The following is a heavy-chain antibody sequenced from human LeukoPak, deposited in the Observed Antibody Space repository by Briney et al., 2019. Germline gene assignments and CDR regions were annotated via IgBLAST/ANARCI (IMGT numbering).Heavy chain of an antibody. D-gene: IGHD5-18*01. V-gene: IGHV3-7*01. CDR3: ARRLMDTAMAYYYYYALDV. CDR1: GFTFSDYW. Sequence: GGSLRLSCAASGFTFSDYWMSWVRQAPGKGLEWVANIKQDGSVKYYVESVEGRFSISIDNAKNSLFLQMNSLRADDTAMYYCARRLMDTAMAYYYYYALDVWGQGTTVTVSS. J-gene: IGHJ6*02. CDR2: IKQDGSVK.